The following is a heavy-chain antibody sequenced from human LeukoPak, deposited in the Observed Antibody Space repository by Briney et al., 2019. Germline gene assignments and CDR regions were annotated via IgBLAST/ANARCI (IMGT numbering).Heavy chain of an antibody. D-gene: IGHD5-24*01. J-gene: IGHJ4*02. CDR1: GGSINSHSYY. V-gene: IGHV4-39*01. CDR3: VRHISTNTSYFDS. Sequence: SETLSLTCTVSGGSINSHSYYWGWIRQPPGKGLEWIGSVYYDGTSYSNPSLKSRVAVFVDTSRDQFSLDLSFVTAADTALYYCVRHISTNTSYFDSCGQGTLVSVSS. CDR2: VYYDGTS.